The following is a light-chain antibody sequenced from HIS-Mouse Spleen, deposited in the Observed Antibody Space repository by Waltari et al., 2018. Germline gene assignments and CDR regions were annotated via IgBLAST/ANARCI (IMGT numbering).Light chain of an antibody. CDR3: CSYAGSSTVV. J-gene: IGLJ2*01. CDR2: EGS. Sequence: QSALTQPASVSGSPGQSITISCPGTSRDVGSYNLVPWYQQPPGKAPKLMIYEGSKRPSGVSNRFSGSKSGNTASLTISGLQAEDEADYYCCSYAGSSTVVFGGGTKLTVL. V-gene: IGLV2-23*01. CDR1: SRDVGSYNL.